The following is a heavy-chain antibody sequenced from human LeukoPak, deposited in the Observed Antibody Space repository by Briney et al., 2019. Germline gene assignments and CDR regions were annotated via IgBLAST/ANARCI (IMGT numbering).Heavy chain of an antibody. D-gene: IGHD6-19*01. V-gene: IGHV5-51*01. CDR2: IYPGDSDT. J-gene: IGHJ4*02. CDR1: GYSFTSYW. CDR3: ARAVYSSGWGEFDY. Sequence: LGESLKISCKGSGYSFTSYWIGWVRQLPGKGLEWMGIIYPGDSDTRYSPSFQGQVTISADKSISTAYLQWSSLKASDTAMYYCARAVYSSGWGEFDYWGQGTLVTVSS.